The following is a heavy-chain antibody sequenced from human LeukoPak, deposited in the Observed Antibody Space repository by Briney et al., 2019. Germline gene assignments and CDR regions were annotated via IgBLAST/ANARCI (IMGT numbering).Heavy chain of an antibody. Sequence: ASVKVSCKASGYTFSSHDINWVRQATGQGLEWMGWMNPNSGNTGFAKNFQGRATITRDTSISTAYMELSSLRSEDTAVYYCARDLISIFGVVIFWGQGTLVTVSS. CDR1: GYTFSSHD. D-gene: IGHD3-3*01. CDR2: MNPNSGNT. CDR3: ARDLISIFGVVIF. V-gene: IGHV1-8*01. J-gene: IGHJ4*02.